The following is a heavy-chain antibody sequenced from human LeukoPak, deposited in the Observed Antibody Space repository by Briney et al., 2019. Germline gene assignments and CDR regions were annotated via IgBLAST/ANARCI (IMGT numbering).Heavy chain of an antibody. CDR3: GRISSANIRAPNPIEY. CDR2: ISYDGSNK. CDR1: GFTFSSYG. J-gene: IGHJ4*02. V-gene: IGHV3-30*03. D-gene: IGHD2-15*01. Sequence: GGSLRLSCAASGFTFSSYGMHWVRQAPGKGLEWVAVISYDGSNKYYADSVKGRFTISRDNSKNTLYLQMNSLRAEDTAVYYCGRISSANIRAPNPIEYWGQGTLVTVSS.